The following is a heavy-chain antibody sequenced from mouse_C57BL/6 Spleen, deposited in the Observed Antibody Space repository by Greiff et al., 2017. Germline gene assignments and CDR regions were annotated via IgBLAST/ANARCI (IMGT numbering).Heavy chain of an antibody. D-gene: IGHD4-1*02. CDR3: ARSPTGTWYFDV. V-gene: IGHV1-53*01. CDR1: GYTFTSYW. Sequence: QVQLQQSGTELVKPGASVKLSCKASGYTFTSYWMHWVKQRPGQGLEWIGNINPSNGGTNYNEKFKSKATLTVDKSSSTAYMQLSSLTSEDSAVYYCARSPTGTWYFDVWGTGTTVTVSS. CDR2: INPSNGGT. J-gene: IGHJ1*03.